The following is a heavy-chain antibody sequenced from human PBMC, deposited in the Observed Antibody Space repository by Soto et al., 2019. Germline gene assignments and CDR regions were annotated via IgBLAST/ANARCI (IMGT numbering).Heavy chain of an antibody. V-gene: IGHV4-39*01. J-gene: IGHJ4*02. D-gene: IGHD6-13*01. Sequence: SETLSLTCTVSGGSIRSSTYYWGWIRQPPGKGLEWIGSIYYSGSTHNTPSLKSRVTMSVDTYTNQFSLKLNSVTAADTAVYYCTRHEGGAAADRPLDYWGQGTLVTVAS. CDR2: IYYSGST. CDR3: TRHEGGAAADRPLDY. CDR1: GGSIRSSTYY.